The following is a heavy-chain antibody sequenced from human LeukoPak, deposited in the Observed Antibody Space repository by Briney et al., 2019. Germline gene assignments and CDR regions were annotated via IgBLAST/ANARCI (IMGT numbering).Heavy chain of an antibody. CDR1: RFTFSSNA. V-gene: IGHV3-30-3*01. D-gene: IGHD5-18*01. Sequence: AGGSLRLSCAASRFTFSSNAMHWVRQAPGKGLEWVAVISYDGNNEFYADSVKGRFTISRDNSKNTLHLQMNILRAEDTAVYYCAREGGYSYGNFDYWGQGTLVAVSS. CDR3: AREGGYSYGNFDY. CDR2: ISYDGNNE. J-gene: IGHJ4*02.